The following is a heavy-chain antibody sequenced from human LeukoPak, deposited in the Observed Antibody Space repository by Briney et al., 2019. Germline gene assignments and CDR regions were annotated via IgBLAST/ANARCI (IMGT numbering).Heavy chain of an antibody. CDR1: GFTFSSYW. CDR2: INTDGSST. Sequence: AGGSLRLSCAASGFTFSSYWMHWVRQAPGKGLVWVSRINTDGSSTSYADSVKGRFTISRDNAKNTLYLQMNSLRAEDTAVYYCARGWELLPPDYWGQGALVTVSS. V-gene: IGHV3-74*01. D-gene: IGHD1-26*01. J-gene: IGHJ4*02. CDR3: ARGWELLPPDY.